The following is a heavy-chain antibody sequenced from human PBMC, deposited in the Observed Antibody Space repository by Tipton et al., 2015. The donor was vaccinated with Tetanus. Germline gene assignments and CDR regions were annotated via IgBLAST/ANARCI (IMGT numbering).Heavy chain of an antibody. CDR2: ASKSGSS. V-gene: IGHV4-59*08. CDR1: GVSITSYS. J-gene: IGHJ5*01. CDR3: ARHAGNNDFWSGYEDNWFDS. Sequence: TLSLTCSVSGVSITSYSWSWIRQSSGKGLEWIGYASKSGSSDSKPSLRSRVTITTDTSKNQFSLILTSVTAADTAVYYCARHAGNNDFWSGYEDNWFDSWGQGTLVSVSS. D-gene: IGHD3-3*01.